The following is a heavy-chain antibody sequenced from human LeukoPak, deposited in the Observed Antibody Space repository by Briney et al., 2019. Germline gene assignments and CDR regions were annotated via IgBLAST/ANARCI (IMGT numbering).Heavy chain of an antibody. CDR1: GFTFSSYD. Sequence: TGGSLRLSCAASGFTFSSYDMHWVRQATGKGLEWVSAIGTAGDTYYPGSVKGRFTISRENAKNSLYLQMNSLRAGDTAVYYCARARASYDSRDDAFDIWGQGTMVTVSS. CDR3: ARARASYDSRDDAFDI. D-gene: IGHD3-22*01. V-gene: IGHV3-13*01. CDR2: IGTAGDT. J-gene: IGHJ3*02.